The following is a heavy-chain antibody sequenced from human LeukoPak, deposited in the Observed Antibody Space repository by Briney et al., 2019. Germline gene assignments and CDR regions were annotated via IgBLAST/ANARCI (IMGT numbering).Heavy chain of an antibody. CDR3: AKREAVAGMSDFDS. D-gene: IGHD6-19*01. J-gene: IGHJ4*02. CDR2: IQNHGDNE. CDR1: GFPLNDNG. Sequence: GVSLRLSCAACGFPLNDNGMHWVPHAPGKALVGVAFIQNHGDNEQSIESVKGRFTISRDNAKKTLYLQMDSLRTEDTAVYYCAKREAVAGMSDFDSWGQGTLVTVSS. V-gene: IGHV3-30*02.